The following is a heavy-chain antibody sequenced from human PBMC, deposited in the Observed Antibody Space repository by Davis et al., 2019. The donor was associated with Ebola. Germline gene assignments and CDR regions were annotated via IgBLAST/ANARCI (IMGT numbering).Heavy chain of an antibody. J-gene: IGHJ4*02. CDR3: AMDDIAVAG. CDR1: GGSFSGYY. CDR2: IYYSGST. V-gene: IGHV4-31*11. Sequence: LRLSCAVYGGSFSGYYWSWIRQHPGKGLEWIGYIYYSGSTYYNPSLKSRVTISVDTSKNQFSLKLSSVTAADTAVYYCAMDDIAVAGWGQGTLVTVSS. D-gene: IGHD6-19*01.